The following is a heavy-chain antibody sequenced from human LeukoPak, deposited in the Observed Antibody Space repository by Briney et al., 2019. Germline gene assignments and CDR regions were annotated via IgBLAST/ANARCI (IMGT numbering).Heavy chain of an antibody. CDR1: GGTFSSYA. CDR3: ARGIEGYCSSTSCYRRAFDI. Sequence: ASVKVSCKASGGTFSSYAISWVRQAPGQGLEWMGGIIPIFGTANYAQKFQGRVTITADESTSTAYMELSSLRSEDTAVYYCARGIEGYCSSTSCYRRAFDIWGQGTMVTVSS. V-gene: IGHV1-69*13. D-gene: IGHD2-2*01. CDR2: IIPIFGTA. J-gene: IGHJ3*02.